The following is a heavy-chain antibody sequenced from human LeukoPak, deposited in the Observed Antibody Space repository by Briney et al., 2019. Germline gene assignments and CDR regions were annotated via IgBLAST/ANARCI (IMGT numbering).Heavy chain of an antibody. D-gene: IGHD3-10*01. V-gene: IGHV4-59*01. J-gene: IGHJ6*03. CDR1: GGSISSYY. Sequence: SETLSLTCTVSGGSISSYYWSWTRQPPGKGLEWIGYIYYSGSTNYNPSLKSRVTISVDTSKNQFSLKLSSVTAADTAVYYCARVKGSGSYYTDYYYYYMDVWGKGTTVTVSS. CDR3: ARVKGSGSYYTDYYYYYMDV. CDR2: IYYSGST.